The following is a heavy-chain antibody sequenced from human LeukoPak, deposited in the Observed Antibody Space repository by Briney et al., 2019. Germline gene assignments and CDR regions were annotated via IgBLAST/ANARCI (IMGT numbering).Heavy chain of an antibody. CDR2: ISWNSGSI. J-gene: IGHJ4*02. CDR1: GFTFDDYA. D-gene: IGHD2-2*01. Sequence: GGSLRLSCVASGFTFDDYAMHWVRQAPGKGLEWVSGISWNSGSIDYADSVKGRFIISRDNAKNSLYLQMGSLSTEDTAFYYCAKEMDLSRYCSSTSCHPFDFWGQGTLVTVSS. CDR3: AKEMDLSRYCSSTSCHPFDF. V-gene: IGHV3-9*01.